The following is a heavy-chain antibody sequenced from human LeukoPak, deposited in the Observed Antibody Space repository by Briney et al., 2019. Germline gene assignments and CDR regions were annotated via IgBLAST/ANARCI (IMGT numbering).Heavy chain of an antibody. CDR2: ISSSSSYI. Sequence: GGSLRLSCAASGFTFSSYSMNWVRQAPGKGLEWVSSISSSSSYIYYADSVKGRFTISRDNAKNSLYLQMNSLRAEDTALYYCARDGSLGLRGYYYYMDVWGKGTTVTVSS. J-gene: IGHJ6*03. D-gene: IGHD4-17*01. CDR3: ARDGSLGLRGYYYYMDV. CDR1: GFTFSSYS. V-gene: IGHV3-21*04.